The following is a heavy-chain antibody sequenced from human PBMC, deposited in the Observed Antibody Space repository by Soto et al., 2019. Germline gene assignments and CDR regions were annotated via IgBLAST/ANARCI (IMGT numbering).Heavy chain of an antibody. CDR1: GGTFSSYT. CDR3: ASGTLGYCSSTSCYAPGVVDYYYYYAMDV. CDR2: IIPILGIA. V-gene: IGHV1-69*02. Sequence: GASVKVSCKASGGTFSSYTISWVRQAPGQGLEWMGRIIPILGIANYAQKFQGRVTITADKSTSTAYMELSSLRSEDTAVYYCASGTLGYCSSTSCYAPGVVDYYYYYAMDVWGQGTTVTVSS. J-gene: IGHJ6*01. D-gene: IGHD2-2*01.